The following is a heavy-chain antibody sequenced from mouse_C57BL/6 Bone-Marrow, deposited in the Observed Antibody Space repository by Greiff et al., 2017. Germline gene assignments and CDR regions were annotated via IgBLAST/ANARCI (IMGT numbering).Heavy chain of an antibody. D-gene: IGHD1-1*01. J-gene: IGHJ2*01. V-gene: IGHV14-3*01. CDR2: IDPANGNP. CDR3: ASTPYGSSPYFDY. CDR1: GFNIKNTY. Sequence: VQLKQPGAELVRPGASVKLSCTASGFNIKNTYMHWVKQRPEQGLEWIGRIDPANGNPKYAPKFQGKATITADTSSNPAYLQLSSLTSEDTAIYYCASTPYGSSPYFDYWGQGTTLTVSS.